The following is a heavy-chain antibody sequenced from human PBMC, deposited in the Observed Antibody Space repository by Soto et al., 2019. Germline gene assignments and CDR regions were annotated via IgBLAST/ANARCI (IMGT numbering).Heavy chain of an antibody. Sequence: QVQLVESGGGVVQPGSSLRLSCAASGFSFSNYDMHWVRQAPGKGLEWVALIWYGGSDKNYVDSVKGRFTISRDNSKSTLYLQMNSLRVEDTAVYYCARRHGYNYDYWGQGTLVTVSS. V-gene: IGHV3-33*01. CDR2: IWYGGSDK. CDR1: GFSFSNYD. J-gene: IGHJ4*02. D-gene: IGHD5-12*01. CDR3: ARRHGYNYDY.